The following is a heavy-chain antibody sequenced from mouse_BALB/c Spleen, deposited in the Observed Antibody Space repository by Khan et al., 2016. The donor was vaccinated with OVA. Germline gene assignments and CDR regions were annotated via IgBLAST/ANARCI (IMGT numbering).Heavy chain of an antibody. J-gene: IGHJ1*01. D-gene: IGHD1-1*01. V-gene: IGHV2-9-2*01. CDR1: GFSLTSYD. CDR3: VRRCNYYGSFYWYFDV. Sequence: QVQLKESGPGLVAPSQNLSITCTVSGFSLTSYDISWIRQPPGKGLEWLGVIWTGGGTNYNSAFMYRLSISKDNSKSKVFLKMNSLQSDDTAIYSCVRRCNYYGSFYWYFDVWGAGTTVTVSS. CDR2: IWTGGGT.